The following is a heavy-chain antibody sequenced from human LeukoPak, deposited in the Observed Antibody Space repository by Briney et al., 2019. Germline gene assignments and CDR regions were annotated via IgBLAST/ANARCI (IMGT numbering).Heavy chain of an antibody. J-gene: IGHJ5*01. CDR1: GFTFSSSP. CDR2: VSAGGENT. Sequence: GGSLRLSCAASGFTFSSSPMSWVRQAPGKGLEWDSVVSAGGENTHFADSVKGRFTISRDNSKNTLYLQMNSLRAEDTAIYYCATMYWLASWGQGTLVTVSS. V-gene: IGHV3-23*01. CDR3: ATMYWLAS.